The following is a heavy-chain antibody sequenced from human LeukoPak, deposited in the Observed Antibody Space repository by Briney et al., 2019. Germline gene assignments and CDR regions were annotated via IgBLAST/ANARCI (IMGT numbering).Heavy chain of an antibody. CDR1: GGTFSSYA. V-gene: IGHV1-69*04. CDR2: IIPILGIA. J-gene: IGHJ4*02. D-gene: IGHD6-13*01. Sequence: SVKVSCKASGGTFSSYAISWVRQAPGQGLEWMGRIIPILGIANYAQKFQGRVTITADKSTNTAYMELSSLRSEDTAVYYCASDKYTSSSAPYHFDYWDQGTLVTVSS. CDR3: ASDKYTSSSAPYHFDY.